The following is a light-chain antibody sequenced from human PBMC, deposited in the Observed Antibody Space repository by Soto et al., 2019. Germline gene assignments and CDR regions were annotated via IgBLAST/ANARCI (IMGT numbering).Light chain of an antibody. CDR1: QSVRGM. Sequence: EGMIPQTPITLWLSPGERTTLPFRASQSVRGMLAWYQQKPGQAPRLLIYDAYNRATGIPPRFSGSGSGTDFTLTISSLEPEDSAVYYCQLRHLWPITFGQGARLEIK. V-gene: IGKV3-11*01. CDR3: QLRHLWPIT. CDR2: DAY. J-gene: IGKJ5*01.